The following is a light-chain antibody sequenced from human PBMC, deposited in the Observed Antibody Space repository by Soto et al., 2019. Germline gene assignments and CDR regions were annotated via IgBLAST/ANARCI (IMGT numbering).Light chain of an antibody. J-gene: IGKJ4*01. CDR2: KAS. V-gene: IGKV1-5*03. CDR1: QSINSW. Sequence: DIQMTQSPSTLSASVGDRVTITCRASQSINSWLAWYQQKPGKAPKLLLYKASSLESGVPSSFSGSGSGKEFTLTISSLQPDDFGTYYCQQYDTSPLTFGGGTKVEMK. CDR3: QQYDTSPLT.